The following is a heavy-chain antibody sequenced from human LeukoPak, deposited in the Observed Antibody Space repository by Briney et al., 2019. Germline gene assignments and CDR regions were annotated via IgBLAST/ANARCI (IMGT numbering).Heavy chain of an antibody. CDR2: FSGSGGST. J-gene: IGHJ6*03. D-gene: IGHD4-17*01. Sequence: GGSLRLSCAASGFTFSSYAMSWVRQAPGKGLECISGFSGSGGSTYYADSVKGRFTISRDNSKNTLYLQMNSLRAEDTAVYYCAREGAQDDYGDDTEGYXXMDVXXKGTTVTVX. CDR1: GFTFSSYA. CDR3: AREGAQDDYGDDTEGYXXMDV. V-gene: IGHV3-23*01.